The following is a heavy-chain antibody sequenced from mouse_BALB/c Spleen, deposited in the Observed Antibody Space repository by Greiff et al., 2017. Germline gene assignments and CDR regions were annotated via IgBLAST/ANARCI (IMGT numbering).Heavy chain of an antibody. Sequence: EVKLQESGPGLVKPSQSLSLTCSVTGYSITSGYYWNWIRQFPGNKLEWMGYISYDGSNNYNPSLKNRISITRDTSKNQFFLKLNSVTTEDTATYYCARWLLAWFAYWGQGTLVTVSA. D-gene: IGHD2-3*01. CDR2: ISYDGSN. CDR3: ARWLLAWFAY. CDR1: GYSITSGYY. V-gene: IGHV3-6*02. J-gene: IGHJ3*01.